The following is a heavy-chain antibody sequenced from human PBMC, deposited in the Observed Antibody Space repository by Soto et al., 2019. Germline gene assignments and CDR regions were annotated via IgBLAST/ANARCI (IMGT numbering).Heavy chain of an antibody. J-gene: IGHJ5*02. CDR3: ARGEYGSGSYYVTTFDP. V-gene: IGHV4-59*01. D-gene: IGHD3-10*01. Sequence: SETLSLTCTVSGGSISSYYWSWIRQPPGKGLEWIGYIYYSGSTNYNPSLKSRVTISVDTSKNQFSLKLSSVTAADTAVYYCARGEYGSGSYYVTTFDPWGQGTLVTVSS. CDR1: GGSISSYY. CDR2: IYYSGST.